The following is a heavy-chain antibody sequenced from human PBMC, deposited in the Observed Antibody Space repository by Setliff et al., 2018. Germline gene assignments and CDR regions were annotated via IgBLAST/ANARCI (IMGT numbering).Heavy chain of an antibody. Sequence: ASVKVSCKASGYTFTSYGFSWVRQAPGQGLEWMGWISGHNGNTNYAQKVQGRVTMTTDTSTGTIYMELRSLRADDTAVYYCSRFGLYYEAVYGGGDYYYYGMDVWGQGTTVTVSS. J-gene: IGHJ6*02. CDR2: ISGHNGNT. D-gene: IGHD3-16*01. CDR1: GYTFTSYG. V-gene: IGHV1-18*01. CDR3: SRFGLYYEAVYGGGDYYYYGMDV.